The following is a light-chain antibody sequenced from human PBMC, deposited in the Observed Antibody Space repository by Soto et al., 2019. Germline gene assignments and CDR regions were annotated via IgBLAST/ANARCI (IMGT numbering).Light chain of an antibody. CDR3: AEWDDSLNGHV. CDR1: STNIGSYT. J-gene: IGLJ1*01. Sequence: QSVLAQPPSASGTPGQRVTISCSGSSTNIGSYTVHWFQQLPGAAPKPLIYTTDQRPSGVPDRFSGSKSGTSASLAISGLQSEDEADYYCAEWDDSLNGHVFGSGTKATVL. CDR2: TTD. V-gene: IGLV1-44*01.